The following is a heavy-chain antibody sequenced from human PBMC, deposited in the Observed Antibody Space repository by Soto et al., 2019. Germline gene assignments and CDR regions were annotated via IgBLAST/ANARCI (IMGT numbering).Heavy chain of an antibody. CDR3: ARGGRFTFGFDY. D-gene: IGHD3-16*01. V-gene: IGHV3-23*01. Sequence: EVQLLESGGDLVQPGGSLRLSCAASGFTFSTSSMSWVRQAPGKGLEWVSAISGDSGAIYYADSVKGRFTISRDNSRDTLYLQMNSLRAEDTALYFCARGGRFTFGFDYWGQGTLISVSS. CDR2: ISGDSGAI. CDR1: GFTFSTSS. J-gene: IGHJ4*02.